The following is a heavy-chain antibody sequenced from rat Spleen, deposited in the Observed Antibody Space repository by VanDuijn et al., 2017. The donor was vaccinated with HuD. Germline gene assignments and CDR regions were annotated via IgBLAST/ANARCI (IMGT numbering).Heavy chain of an antibody. CDR3: ARARTYYGYNSYYFDY. V-gene: IGHV2-6*01. Sequence: QVQLKESGPGLVQPSRTLSLTCTVSGFSLTSSGVSWVRQPPGKGLDWIAAIWSGGSTYYNSALKSRLIISRDTSRSQVLLKMNSLQTEDTAMYFCARARTYYGYNSYYFDYWGQGVMVTVSS. D-gene: IGHD1-9*01. CDR1: GFSLTSSG. CDR2: IWSGGST. J-gene: IGHJ2*01.